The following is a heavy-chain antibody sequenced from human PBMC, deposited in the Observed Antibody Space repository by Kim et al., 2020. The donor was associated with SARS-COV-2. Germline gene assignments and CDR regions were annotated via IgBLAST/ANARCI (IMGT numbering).Heavy chain of an antibody. CDR1: GFTFSSYG. V-gene: IGHV3-30*18. CDR2: ISYDGSNK. D-gene: IGHD6-19*01. Sequence: GGSLRLSCAASGFTFSSYGMHWVRQAPGKGLERVAVISYDGSNKYYADSVKGRFTISRDNSKNTLYLQMNSLRAEDTAVYYCAKDRPTMTYSSGWFDYWG. J-gene: IGHJ5*01. CDR3: AKDRPTMTYSSGWFDY.